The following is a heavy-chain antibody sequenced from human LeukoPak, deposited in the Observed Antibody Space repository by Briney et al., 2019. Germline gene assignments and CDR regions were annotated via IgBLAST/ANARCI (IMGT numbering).Heavy chain of an antibody. CDR3: ARGVFYYDSSGYYRSLFDY. CDR2: IYYSGST. CDR1: GGSISSGGYY. Sequence: PSETLSLTCTVSGGSISSGGYYWSWIRQHPGKGLEWIGYIYYSGSTYYNPSLKSRVTISVDTSKNQFSLKLSSVTAADTAVYYCARGVFYYDSSGYYRSLFDYWGQGTLVTVSS. V-gene: IGHV4-31*03. J-gene: IGHJ4*02. D-gene: IGHD3-22*01.